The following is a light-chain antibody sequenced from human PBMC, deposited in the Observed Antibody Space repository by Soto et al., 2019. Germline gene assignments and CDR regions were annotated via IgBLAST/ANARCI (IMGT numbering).Light chain of an antibody. J-gene: IGLJ1*01. V-gene: IGLV2-14*01. CDR2: DVS. Sequence: QSVLTQPASVSGSPGQSITISCTGTSSDVGGYNYVSWYQQHPGKAPKLMIYDVSNRPSGVSNRFSGSKSCNTASLTISGLQAEDEADYYCSSYTSSSTLGFGTGTKLTV. CDR1: SSDVGGYNY. CDR3: SSYTSSSTLG.